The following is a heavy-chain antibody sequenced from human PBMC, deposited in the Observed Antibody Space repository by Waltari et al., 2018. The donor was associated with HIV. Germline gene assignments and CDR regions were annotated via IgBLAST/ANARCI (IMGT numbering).Heavy chain of an antibody. Sequence: QVHLVQSGAEVKKPGSSVRVYCKTSGYTFHAYFFYWVRQAPGRALEWVGMINPNSRETKSAQRLEGRVTLTRDLSTSTGYMELSRLTPDDTAVYYCASVTDSGTALANWGQGTLISVSS. CDR1: GYTFHAYF. V-gene: IGHV1-2*02. J-gene: IGHJ4*02. CDR3: ASVTDSGTALAN. D-gene: IGHD3-10*01. CDR2: INPNSRET.